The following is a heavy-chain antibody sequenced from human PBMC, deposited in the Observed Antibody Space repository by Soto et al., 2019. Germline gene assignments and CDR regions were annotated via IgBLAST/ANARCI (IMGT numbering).Heavy chain of an antibody. CDR3: ARDKYCSGGSCRKNWFDP. J-gene: IGHJ5*02. Sequence: SETLSLTCTVSFGSISSSYWSWIRQAPGKGLEWLAYIYDDGSANYNPSLKSRATISLDICKNQFSLKWTPVTAAATAVYYCARDKYCSGGSCRKNWFDPWGQGPLVTVSS. CDR1: FGSISSSY. CDR2: IYDDGSA. V-gene: IGHV4-59*01. D-gene: IGHD2-15*01.